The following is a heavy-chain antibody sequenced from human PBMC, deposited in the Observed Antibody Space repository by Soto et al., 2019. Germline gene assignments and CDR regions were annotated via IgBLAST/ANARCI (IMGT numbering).Heavy chain of an antibody. CDR3: AKGREVVVAATSWFDP. V-gene: IGHV1-3*01. CDR1: GYTFTSYA. J-gene: IGHJ5*02. D-gene: IGHD2-15*01. CDR2: INAGNGNT. Sequence: ASVKVCCKASGYTFTSYAMHWVRQAPGQRLEWMGWINAGNGNTKYSQKFQGRVTITRDTSASTAYMELSSLRSEDTAVYYCAKGREVVVAATSWFDPWGQGTLVTVSS.